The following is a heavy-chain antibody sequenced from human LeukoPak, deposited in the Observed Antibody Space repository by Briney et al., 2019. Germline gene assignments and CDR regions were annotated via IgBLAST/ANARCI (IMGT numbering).Heavy chain of an antibody. V-gene: IGHV3-21*01. CDR3: WGDAGNFCWDCFPRVCY. CDR1: GFTFSSYS. Sequence: PGGSLRLSCAASGFTFSSYSMNWVRQAPGKGLEWVSSISSSSSYIYYADSVKGRFTISRDNAKNSLYLQMNRLGGEATGVFYCWGDAGNFCWDCFPRVCYWGQGTLGTRSP. J-gene: IGHJ4*02. D-gene: IGHD2-21*02. CDR2: ISSSSSYI.